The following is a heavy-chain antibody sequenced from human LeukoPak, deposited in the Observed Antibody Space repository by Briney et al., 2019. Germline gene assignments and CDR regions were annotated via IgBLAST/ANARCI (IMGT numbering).Heavy chain of an antibody. CDR1: GRCISSHY. Sequence: PAETLSLTCTVSGRCISSHYWIWIRQPPGKGLDWVAYNYYSGSPNYNPSLKSRVTISVDTSKNQFSLKLSSVTAADTAVYYCARDRPNTYSSSWYALDVWGKGTTVTVSS. CDR2: NYYSGSP. V-gene: IGHV4-59*11. J-gene: IGHJ6*04. D-gene: IGHD6-13*01. CDR3: ARDRPNTYSSSWYALDV.